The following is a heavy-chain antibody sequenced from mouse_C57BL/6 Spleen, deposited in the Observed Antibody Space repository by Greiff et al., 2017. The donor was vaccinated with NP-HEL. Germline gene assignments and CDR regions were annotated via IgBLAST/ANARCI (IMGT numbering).Heavy chain of an antibody. J-gene: IGHJ3*01. CDR2: IYPGSGNT. CDR1: GYTFTDYY. CDR3: AGVDDGYPAWFAY. V-gene: IGHV1-76*01. D-gene: IGHD2-3*01. Sequence: QVQLKESGAELVRPGASVKLSCKASGYTFTDYYINWVKQRPGQGLEWIARIYPGSGNTYYNEKFKGKATLTAEKSSSTAYMQLSSLTSEDSAVYFCAGVDDGYPAWFAYWGQGTLVTVSA.